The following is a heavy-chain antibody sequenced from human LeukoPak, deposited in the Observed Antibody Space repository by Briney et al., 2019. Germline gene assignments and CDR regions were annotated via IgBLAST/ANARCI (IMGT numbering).Heavy chain of an antibody. D-gene: IGHD1-20*01. Sequence: SVKVSCKASGGTFSIYAISWVRQAPGQGLEWMGGIIPIFGTANYAQKFQGRVTITADESTSTAYMELSSLRSEDTAMYYCAREYNWNDVYYGMDVWGQGTTVTVSS. CDR3: AREYNWNDVYYGMDV. CDR1: GGTFSIYA. J-gene: IGHJ6*02. V-gene: IGHV1-69*13. CDR2: IIPIFGTA.